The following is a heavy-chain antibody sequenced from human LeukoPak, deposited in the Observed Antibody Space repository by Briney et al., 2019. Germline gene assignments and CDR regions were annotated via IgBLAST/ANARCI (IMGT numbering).Heavy chain of an antibody. CDR1: GFTFSSYA. V-gene: IGHV3-30-3*01. CDR2: ISYDGSNK. CDR3: VRDDYLSY. J-gene: IGHJ4*02. Sequence: GRSLRLSCAASGFTFSSYAMHWVRQAPGKGLEWVAVISYDGSNKYYADSVKGRFIVSRDNAKNTLYLQMDSLRVEDTAVYYCVRDDYLSYWGQGALVTVSS. D-gene: IGHD4-11*01.